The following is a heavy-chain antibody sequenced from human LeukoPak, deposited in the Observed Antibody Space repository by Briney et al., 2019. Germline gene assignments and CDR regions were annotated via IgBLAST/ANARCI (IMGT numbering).Heavy chain of an antibody. CDR2: INHSGST. V-gene: IGHV4-34*01. CDR3: ARGGGVAGLSQPSSLLIDY. CDR1: GGSFSGYY. Sequence: SETLSLTCAVYGGSFSGYYWGWIRQPPGKGLEWIGEINHSGSTNYNPSLKSRVTISVDTSKNQFSLKLSSVTAADTAVYYCARGGGVAGLSQPSSLLIDYWGQGTLVTVSS. J-gene: IGHJ4*02. D-gene: IGHD6-19*01.